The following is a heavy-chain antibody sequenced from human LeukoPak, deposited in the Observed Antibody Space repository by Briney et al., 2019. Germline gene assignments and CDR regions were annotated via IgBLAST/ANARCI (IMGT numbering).Heavy chain of an antibody. D-gene: IGHD3-22*01. V-gene: IGHV4-59*01. J-gene: IGHJ4*02. Sequence: SETLSLTCTVSGGSISSYYWSWIRQPPGKGLEWIGYVSYSGDTNYNPSPRSRVTMSVDTSKSQFSLKLSSVTAADTAVYFCARGGMSTYYDSGGYFSYWGQGAPVTVSS. CDR2: VSYSGDT. CDR3: ARGGMSTYYDSGGYFSY. CDR1: GGSISSYY.